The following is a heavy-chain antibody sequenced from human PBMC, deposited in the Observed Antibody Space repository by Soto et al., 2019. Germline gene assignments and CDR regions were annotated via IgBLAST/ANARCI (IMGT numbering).Heavy chain of an antibody. V-gene: IGHV1-18*04. CDR2: ISAYNGKA. D-gene: IGHD3-3*01. Sequence: QVQLVQSGGEVKKPGASVKVSCKASGYNYSSYGVTWVRQAPGQGLEWMGWISAYNGKANYAPNIQDRVTMSIDTSTSTVYMEMRSLRSDDTAVYYCARQHNDLWSDSPDFDYWGQGTLVTVSA. J-gene: IGHJ4*02. CDR3: ARQHNDLWSDSPDFDY. CDR1: GYNYSSYG.